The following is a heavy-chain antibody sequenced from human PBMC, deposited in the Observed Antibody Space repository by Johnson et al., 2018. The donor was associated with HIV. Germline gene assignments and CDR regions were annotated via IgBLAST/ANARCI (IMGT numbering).Heavy chain of an antibody. CDR2: IKWSGGST. Sequence: VQLVESGGGVVRPGGSLRLSCAASGFTFDDYGMSWVRQGPGKRLEWVSGIKWSGGSTGYADSVKARFMISRDNAKNSLYLQMNSLRVEDTAFYYCAKDIGEEGAVDIWGQGTMVTVSS. CDR1: GFTFDDYG. CDR3: AKDIGEEGAVDI. D-gene: IGHD3-16*01. J-gene: IGHJ3*02. V-gene: IGHV3-20*04.